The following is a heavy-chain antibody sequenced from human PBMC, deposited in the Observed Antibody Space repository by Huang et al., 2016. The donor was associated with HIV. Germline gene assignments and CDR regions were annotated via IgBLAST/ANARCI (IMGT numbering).Heavy chain of an antibody. Sequence: QVQLVQSGAEVKKPGASVKVSCRASGYTFISYGITWVRQAPGQGLEWRGCISPSYGYTNYAQQFQGRVTMTTDTSTNTVYMEVRSLRSDDTAVYYCARDLGTTVVPDGMDVWGQGTTVTVSS. J-gene: IGHJ6*02. CDR2: ISPSYGYT. CDR3: ARDLGTTVVPDGMDV. CDR1: GYTFISYG. D-gene: IGHD4-17*01. V-gene: IGHV1-18*04.